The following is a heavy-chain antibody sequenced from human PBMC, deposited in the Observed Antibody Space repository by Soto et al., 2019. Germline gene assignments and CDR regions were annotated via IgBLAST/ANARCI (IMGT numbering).Heavy chain of an antibody. CDR2: INHSGSI. CDR1: GGSVGGYY. J-gene: IGHJ4*02. CDR3: ARGEVTTGVF. D-gene: IGHD4-17*01. V-gene: IGHV4-34*01. Sequence: ETLSLTCAVYGGSVGGYYWSWVRQPPGKGLEWIGEINHSGSITYAPSLKSRVTMSVDTSKNQFSLRLNSVTAADTAVYYCARGEVTTGVFWGQGTQVTSPQ.